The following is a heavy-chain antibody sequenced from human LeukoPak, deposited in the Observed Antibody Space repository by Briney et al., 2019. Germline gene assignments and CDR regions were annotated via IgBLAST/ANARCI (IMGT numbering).Heavy chain of an antibody. J-gene: IGHJ5*01. CDR1: GFTFSNYA. V-gene: IGHV3-23*01. Sequence: GGSLRLSCAASGFTFSNYAMSWVRQAPGKGLEWVSTIGGGGGSTYYADSVKGRFTISRDNSKNTLYLQLDSLRADDTALYYCARGGMYSACDSWGQGTLVTVSS. CDR2: IGGGGGST. D-gene: IGHD6-19*01. CDR3: ARGGMYSACDS.